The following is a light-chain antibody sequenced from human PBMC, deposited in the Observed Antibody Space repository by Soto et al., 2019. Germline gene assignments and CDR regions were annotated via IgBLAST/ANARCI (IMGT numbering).Light chain of an antibody. Sequence: QPALTQPPSASGSPGQSVTISCTGTSSDVGGSNYVSWYQQHPGKAPKLMISEVSKRPSGVPGRFAGSKSGNTASLTVSGLQAEDEADYYCSSFAGNNNLVFGGGTKLTVL. CDR1: SSDVGGSNY. V-gene: IGLV2-8*01. CDR3: SSFAGNNNLV. J-gene: IGLJ2*01. CDR2: EVS.